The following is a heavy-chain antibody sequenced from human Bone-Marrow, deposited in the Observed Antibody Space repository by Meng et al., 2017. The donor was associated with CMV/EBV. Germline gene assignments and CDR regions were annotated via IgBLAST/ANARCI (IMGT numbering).Heavy chain of an antibody. Sequence: ESLKISCAASGFTFSSYSMNWVRQAPGKGLEWIGSIYYTGYTYYNPSLKTRVTMSVDTSKKQFSLNVTSLTASDTAVYYCARQVTGTQEMFDSWGQGTLVTVSS. CDR3: ARQVTGTQEMFDS. J-gene: IGHJ4*02. CDR1: GFTFSSYSMN. D-gene: IGHD1/OR15-1a*01. CDR2: IYYTGYT. V-gene: IGHV4-39*01.